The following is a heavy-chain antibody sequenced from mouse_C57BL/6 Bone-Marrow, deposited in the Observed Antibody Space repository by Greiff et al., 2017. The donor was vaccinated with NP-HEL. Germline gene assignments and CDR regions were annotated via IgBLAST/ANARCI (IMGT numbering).Heavy chain of an antibody. CDR3: ARGESWFAD. Sequence: EVTLQESGPGLAKPSQTLSLTCSVTGYSITSDYWNWIRKFPWTKLEYMGYISYSGSTYYNPSLKIRISLTRDTSKSQYYLQLNSVTTEDTATYYCARGESWFADWGQGTLVTVSA. V-gene: IGHV3-8*01. J-gene: IGHJ3*01. CDR1: GYSITSDY. CDR2: ISYSGST.